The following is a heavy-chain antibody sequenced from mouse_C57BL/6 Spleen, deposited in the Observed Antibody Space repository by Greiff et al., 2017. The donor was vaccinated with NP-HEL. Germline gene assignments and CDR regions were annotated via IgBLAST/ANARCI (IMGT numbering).Heavy chain of an antibody. CDR2: IYPGSGNT. CDR3: ARNYYSNYGWFAY. D-gene: IGHD2-5*01. J-gene: IGHJ3*01. Sequence: QVQLQQSGAELVRPGASVKLSCKASGYTFTDYYINWVKQRPGQGLEWIARIYPGSGNTYYNEKFKGKATLTAEKSSSTAYMQLSSLTSEDSAVYFCARNYYSNYGWFAYWGQGTLVTVSA. V-gene: IGHV1-76*01. CDR1: GYTFTDYY.